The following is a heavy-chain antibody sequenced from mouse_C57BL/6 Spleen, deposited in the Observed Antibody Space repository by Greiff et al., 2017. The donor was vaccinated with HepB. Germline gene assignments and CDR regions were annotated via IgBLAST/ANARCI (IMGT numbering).Heavy chain of an antibody. CDR1: GYTFTEYT. CDR2: FYPGSGSM. Sequence: VQLQQSGAELVKPGASVKLSCKASGYTFTEYTIHWVKQSSGQGLEWIGWFYPGSGSMKYNQKFKDKATLTADKSSSTVYMELRRLTSEDSAVYFCARQEDRTYLYAMDYWGQGTSVTVSS. J-gene: IGHJ4*01. CDR3: ARQEDRTYLYAMDY. V-gene: IGHV1-62-2*01. D-gene: IGHD5-1*01.